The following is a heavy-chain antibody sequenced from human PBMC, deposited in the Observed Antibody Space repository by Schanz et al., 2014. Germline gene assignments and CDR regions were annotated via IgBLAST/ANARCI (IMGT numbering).Heavy chain of an antibody. J-gene: IGHJ6*02. CDR3: AKDDTQVNGMDV. CDR2: IAYDGSRK. V-gene: IGHV3-30*02. Sequence: QVQLVESGGGVVQPGGSLRLSCAASGFTFSSYGMHWVRQAPGKGLEWVAFIAYDGSRKYYGDSVRGRFTISRDNSKNTLHLQMNSLRVEDTAVYYCAKDDTQVNGMDVWGQGTTVTVSS. CDR1: GFTFSSYG.